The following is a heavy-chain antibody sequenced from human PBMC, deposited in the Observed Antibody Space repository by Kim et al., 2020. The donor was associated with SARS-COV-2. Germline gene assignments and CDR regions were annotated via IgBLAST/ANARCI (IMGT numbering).Heavy chain of an antibody. V-gene: IGHV4-34*01. CDR3: ARGLVTGGVSFDY. D-gene: IGHD3-16*01. J-gene: IGHJ4*02. Sequence: SETLSLTCAVYGGSFSGYYWSWIRQPPGKGLEWIGEINHSGSTNYNPSLKSRVTISVDTSKNQFSLKLSSVTAADTAVYYCARGLVTGGVSFDYWGQGTLVTVSS. CDR1: GGSFSGYY. CDR2: INHSGST.